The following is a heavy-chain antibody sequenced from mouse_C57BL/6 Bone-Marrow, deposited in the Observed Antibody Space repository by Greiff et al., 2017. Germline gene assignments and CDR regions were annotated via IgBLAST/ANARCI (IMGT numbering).Heavy chain of an antibody. J-gene: IGHJ2*01. CDR1: GFNIKDDY. Sequence: VQLQQSGAELVRPGASVKLSCTASGFNIKDDYMHWVKQRPEQGLEWIGWIDPENGDTEYASKFQGKATITADTSSNTAYLQLSSLTSEDTAVYYCTPYCNYDFDYWGQGTTLTVSS. V-gene: IGHV14-4*01. CDR2: IDPENGDT. D-gene: IGHD2-1*01. CDR3: TPYCNYDFDY.